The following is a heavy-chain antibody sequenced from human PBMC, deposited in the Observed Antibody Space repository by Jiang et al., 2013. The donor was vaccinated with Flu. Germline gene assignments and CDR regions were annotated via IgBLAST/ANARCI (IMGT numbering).Heavy chain of an antibody. J-gene: IGHJ3*02. CDR2: IIPIFGTA. CDR3: ARGPIIPGQYCSSTSCYLDAFDI. V-gene: IGHV1-69*01. Sequence: VQLVESGAEVKKPGSSVKVSCKASGGTFSSYAISWVRQAPGQGLEWMGGIIPIFGTANYAQKFQGRVTITADESTSTAYMELSSLRSEDTAVYYCARGPIIPGQYCSSTSCYLDAFDIWGQGTMVTVSS. D-gene: IGHD2-2*01. CDR1: GGTFSSYA.